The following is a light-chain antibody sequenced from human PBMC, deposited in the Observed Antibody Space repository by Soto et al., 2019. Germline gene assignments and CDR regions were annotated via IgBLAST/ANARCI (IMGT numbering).Light chain of an antibody. Sequence: DIQLTPSPSFLSASVGDRVTITCRASQGISSYLAWYQQKPGKAPKLLINAASTLQSGIPSRFSGSGSGTEFTLTISSLQPEDFATFYCQQLNSYPLTFGGGTKVDI. CDR1: QGISSY. J-gene: IGKJ4*01. CDR2: AAS. V-gene: IGKV1-9*01. CDR3: QQLNSYPLT.